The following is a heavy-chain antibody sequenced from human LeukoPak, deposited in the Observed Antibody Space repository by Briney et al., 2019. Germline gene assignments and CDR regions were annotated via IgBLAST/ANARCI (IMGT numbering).Heavy chain of an antibody. CDR2: ISYDGSNK. V-gene: IGHV3-30-3*02. CDR1: GFTFSSYA. Sequence: SGGSLRLSCAASGFTFSSYAMHWVRQAPGKGLEWVAVISYDGSNKYYADSVKDRFTLSRDDSKNTLYLQMNSLRAEDTAVYYCAKSRSSSSTSCYNYWGQGTLVTVSS. D-gene: IGHD2-2*02. CDR3: AKSRSSSSTSCYNY. J-gene: IGHJ4*02.